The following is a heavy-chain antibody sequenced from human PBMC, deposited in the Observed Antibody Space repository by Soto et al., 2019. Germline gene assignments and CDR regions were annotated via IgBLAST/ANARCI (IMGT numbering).Heavy chain of an antibody. V-gene: IGHV1-46*01. D-gene: IGHD2-21*02. Sequence: ASVKVSCKASGYTFTNSGISWGGQAPGQGLEWMGTVNPSGGHTTYAQHFLGRVTMTRDTSTSTLYMELTSLTSDDTAIYYCARGGHVVVVTAALDYWGQGTLVTVSS. J-gene: IGHJ4*02. CDR3: ARGGHVVVVTAALDY. CDR1: GYTFTNSG. CDR2: VNPSGGHT.